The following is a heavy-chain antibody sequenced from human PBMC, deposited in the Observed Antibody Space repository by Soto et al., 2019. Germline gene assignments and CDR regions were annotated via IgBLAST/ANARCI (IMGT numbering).Heavy chain of an antibody. D-gene: IGHD1-26*01. V-gene: IGHV4-61*01. J-gene: IGHJ4*02. Sequence: SETLSLTCTVSGGSVSSGSYYWSWIRQPPGKGLEWIGYIYYSGSTNYNPSLKSRVTIPVDTSKNQFSLKLSSVTAADTAVYYCARAGIVGDGYFDYWGQGTLVTVSS. CDR3: ARAGIVGDGYFDY. CDR1: GGSVSSGSYY. CDR2: IYYSGST.